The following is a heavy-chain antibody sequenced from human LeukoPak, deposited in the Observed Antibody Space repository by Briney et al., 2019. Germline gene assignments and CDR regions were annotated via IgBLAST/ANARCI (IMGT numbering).Heavy chain of an antibody. D-gene: IGHD6-13*01. J-gene: IGHJ5*02. Sequence: SETLSLTCAVYGGSFSGYYWSWIRQPPGKGLEWIGEINHSGSTNYNPSLKSRVTISVDTSKNQFSLKLSSVTAADTAVYYCARGSSWTGYNWFDPWGQGTLVTVSS. CDR2: INHSGST. V-gene: IGHV4-34*01. CDR3: ARGSSWTGYNWFDP. CDR1: GGSFSGYY.